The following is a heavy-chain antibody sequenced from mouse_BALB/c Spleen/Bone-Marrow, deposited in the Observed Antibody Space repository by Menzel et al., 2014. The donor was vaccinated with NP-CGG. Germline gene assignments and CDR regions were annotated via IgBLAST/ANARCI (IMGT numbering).Heavy chain of an antibody. V-gene: IGHV5-6*01. D-gene: IGHD4-1*01. CDR1: GFTFTSYG. CDR3: ARLGRDYFDY. J-gene: IGHJ2*01. CDR2: ISSGGSYT. Sequence: EVKLQESGGDLVKPGGSLKLSCAASGFTFTSYGMSWVRQTPDKRLEWVATISSGGSYTYYPDSVKGRFTISRDNAKNTLYLQMSRLKSEDTAMYYCARLGRDYFDYWGQGTTLTVSS.